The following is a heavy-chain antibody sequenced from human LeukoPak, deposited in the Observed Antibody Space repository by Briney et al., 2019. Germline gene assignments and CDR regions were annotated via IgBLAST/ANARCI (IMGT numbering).Heavy chain of an antibody. CDR3: ARDSARYSGYDGNFDY. V-gene: IGHV3-11*01. J-gene: IGHJ4*02. Sequence: PGGSLRLSCAASGFTFSDYYMSWIRQAPGKGLEWVSYISRSGSTIYYTDSVKGRFTISRDNAKNSLYLQMNSLRAEDTAVYYCARDSARYSGYDGNFDYWGQGTLVTVSS. CDR1: GFTFSDYY. D-gene: IGHD5-12*01. CDR2: ISRSGSTI.